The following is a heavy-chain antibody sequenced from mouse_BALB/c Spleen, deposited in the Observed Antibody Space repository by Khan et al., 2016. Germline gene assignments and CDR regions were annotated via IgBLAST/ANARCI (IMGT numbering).Heavy chain of an antibody. J-gene: IGHJ3*01. CDR3: VSPFGGCFAY. V-gene: IGHV1S136*01. CDR1: GYTFSRYV. CDR2: IDPENDGS. Sequence: IQLVQSGPELVKPGASVKMSCKASGYTFSRYVMHWVKQKPGQGLEWSGDIDPENDGSKYNETFKGKATLTSDKSSNPVYMNLSSLTSEDSAVYDCVSPFGGCFAYCGQGTLVTVSA.